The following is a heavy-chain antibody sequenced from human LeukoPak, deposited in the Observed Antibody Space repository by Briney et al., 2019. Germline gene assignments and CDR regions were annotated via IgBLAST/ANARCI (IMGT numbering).Heavy chain of an antibody. Sequence: GGSLRLSCAASGFMFSNHSINWVRQAPGKGLEWVSYISGISSTIYYADSVEGRFTVSRDNAKNSVHLQMNSLRAEDTAVYYCARGGGYDPFDYWGQGTLVTVSS. V-gene: IGHV3-48*01. D-gene: IGHD5-12*01. CDR3: ARGGGYDPFDY. J-gene: IGHJ4*02. CDR1: GFMFSNHS. CDR2: ISGISSTI.